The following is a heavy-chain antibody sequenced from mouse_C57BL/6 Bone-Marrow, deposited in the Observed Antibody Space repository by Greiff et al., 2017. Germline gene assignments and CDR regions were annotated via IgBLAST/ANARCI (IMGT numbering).Heavy chain of an antibody. CDR1: GYAFSSYW. J-gene: IGHJ4*01. Sequence: VMLVESGAELVKPGASVKISCKASGYAFSSYWMNWVKQRPGKGLEWIGQIYPGDGDTNYNGKFKGKATLTADKSSSTAYMQLSSLTSEDSAVYFCARDHYYGSSYAMDYWGQGTSVTVSS. D-gene: IGHD1-1*01. CDR2: IYPGDGDT. CDR3: ARDHYYGSSYAMDY. V-gene: IGHV1-80*01.